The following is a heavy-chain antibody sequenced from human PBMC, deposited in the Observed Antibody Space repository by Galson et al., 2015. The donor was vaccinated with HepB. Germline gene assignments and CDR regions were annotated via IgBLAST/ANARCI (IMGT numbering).Heavy chain of an antibody. J-gene: IGHJ4*02. D-gene: IGHD3-22*01. V-gene: IGHV2-5*02. CDR3: AHRPLTFRYDAGGYWNYFDA. CDR2: IYWDDDK. Sequence: PALVKPTQTLTLTCTLSGFSITTAGVGVGWIRQPPGRALEWLGIIYWDDDKHYSPTLKNRVAITKDTSKNLVVLTMTNMDPIGTGTYFCAHRPLTFRYDAGGYWNYFDAWGPGMLVTVSS. CDR1: GFSITTAGVG.